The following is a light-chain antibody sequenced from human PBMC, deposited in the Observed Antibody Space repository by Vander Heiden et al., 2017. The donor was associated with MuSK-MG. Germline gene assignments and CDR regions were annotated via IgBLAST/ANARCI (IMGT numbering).Light chain of an antibody. V-gene: IGLV2-14*03. J-gene: IGLJ1*01. CDR1: SSDSGGYNY. CDR3: SSYSTGSSLCV. CDR2: DVN. Sequence: QSPLTHPSSVSGSPGQSITIYCTGTSSDSGGYNYVSSYQQHPGKALKLMIYDVNNRPSGVSNRFSVSKSGNTTSLTISGLQTEDEADYYCSSYSTGSSLCVFGTGTKVTVL.